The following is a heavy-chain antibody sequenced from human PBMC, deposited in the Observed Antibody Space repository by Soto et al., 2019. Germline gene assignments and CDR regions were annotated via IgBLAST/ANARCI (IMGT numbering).Heavy chain of an antibody. CDR1: GFTFSNAW. V-gene: IGHV3-15*01. J-gene: IGHJ5*02. D-gene: IGHD2-15*01. CDR3: TTEGDCSGGSCQAGWFDP. Sequence: EVQLVESGGGLVKPGGSLRLSCAASGFTFSNAWMSWVRQAPGKGLEWVGRIKSKTDGGTTDYAAPVKGRFTISKDDSKNKLYLQMNNLKTEDPAVYYCTTEGDCSGGSCQAGWFDPWGQGTLVTVSS. CDR2: IKSKTDGGTT.